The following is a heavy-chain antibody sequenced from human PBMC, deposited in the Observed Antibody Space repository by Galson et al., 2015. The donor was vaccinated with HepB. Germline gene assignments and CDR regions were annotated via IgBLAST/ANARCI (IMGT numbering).Heavy chain of an antibody. CDR2: INPSGGST. CDR1: GYTFTSYG. J-gene: IGHJ4*02. Sequence: SVKVSCKASGYTFTSYGISWVRQAPGQGLEWMGIINPSGGSTSYARKFQGRVTMTRDTSTSTVYMELSSLRSEDTAVYYCARVRRITMIVDYWGQGTLVTVSS. CDR3: ARVRRITMIVDY. D-gene: IGHD3-22*01. V-gene: IGHV1-46*01.